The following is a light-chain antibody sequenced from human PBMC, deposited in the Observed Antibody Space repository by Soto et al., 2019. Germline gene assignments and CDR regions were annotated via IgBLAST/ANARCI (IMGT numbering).Light chain of an antibody. Sequence: DIQMTQSPSSLSASLGGRVTITCQASRAISKYLNWYQQKPGKAPKLLIYDASNLETGVPSRFSGSGSGTDFTFTISSLQPEDIATYYCLQYDKFVVAFGGGTRVEI. V-gene: IGKV1-33*01. CDR3: LQYDKFVVA. CDR2: DAS. J-gene: IGKJ4*01. CDR1: RAISKY.